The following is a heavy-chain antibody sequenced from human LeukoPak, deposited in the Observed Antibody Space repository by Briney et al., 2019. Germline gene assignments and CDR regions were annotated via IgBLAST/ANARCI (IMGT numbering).Heavy chain of an antibody. CDR1: GGSISSGDYY. V-gene: IGHV4-30-4*01. CDR3: ARGGYYDILTGLDCRFDY. Sequence: PSETLSLTCTVSGGSISSGDYYWSWIRQPPGKGLEWIGEINHSGSTNYNPSLKSRVTISVDTSKNQFSLKLSSVTAADTAVYYCARGGYYDILTGLDCRFDYWGQGTLVTVSS. D-gene: IGHD3-9*01. CDR2: INHSGST. J-gene: IGHJ4*02.